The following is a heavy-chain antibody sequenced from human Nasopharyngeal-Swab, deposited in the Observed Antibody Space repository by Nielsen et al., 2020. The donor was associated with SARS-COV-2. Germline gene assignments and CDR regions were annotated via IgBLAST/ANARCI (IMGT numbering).Heavy chain of an antibody. D-gene: IGHD1-20*01. CDR1: GFTVTNNY. Sequence: GESPKISCAASGFTVTNNYMTWVRQVPGKGLEWISHIYASGDTHTADAVNGRFTISRDSSENTLYLEMNNLTPDDTATYYCAAPLTGLHYWGQGTLVTVSS. J-gene: IGHJ4*02. V-gene: IGHV3-53*01. CDR3: AAPLTGLHY. CDR2: IYASGDT.